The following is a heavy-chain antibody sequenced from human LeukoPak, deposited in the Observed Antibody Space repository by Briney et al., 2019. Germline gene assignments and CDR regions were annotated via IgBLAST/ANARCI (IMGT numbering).Heavy chain of an antibody. J-gene: IGHJ6*04. Sequence: GESLRISCKGSGYSFTSYWISWVRQMPGKGLEWTGSIDPSDSYTNYSPSFQGHVTISAHKSISTAYLQWSSLKASDTAMYYCARHAEYYGSGSYYLYYGMDVCGKETTVTVSS. CDR2: IDPSDSYT. CDR1: GYSFTSYW. V-gene: IGHV5-10-1*01. D-gene: IGHD3-10*01. CDR3: ARHAEYYGSGSYYLYYGMDV.